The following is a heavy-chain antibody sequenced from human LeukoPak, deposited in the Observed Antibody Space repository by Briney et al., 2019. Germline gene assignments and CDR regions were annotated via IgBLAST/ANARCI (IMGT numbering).Heavy chain of an antibody. V-gene: IGHV1-46*01. Sequence: ASVKVSCKASGYTFTSYDIHWVRQAPGQGLEWMGSINPIFGTANYAQKFQGRLTITTDKSTSTVYMELSSLRSEDTAVYYCAIDKRLFDYRGQGGLVT. CDR2: INPIFGTA. CDR1: GYTFTSYD. D-gene: IGHD3-16*01. J-gene: IGHJ4*02. CDR3: AIDKRLFDY.